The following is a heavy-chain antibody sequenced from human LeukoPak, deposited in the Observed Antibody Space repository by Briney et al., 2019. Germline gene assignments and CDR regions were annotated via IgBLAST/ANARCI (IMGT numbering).Heavy chain of an antibody. V-gene: IGHV3-23*01. CDR1: GFTFSSYA. Sequence: PGGSLRLSCAASGFTFSSYAMSWVRQAPGKGLEWVSAISGSGGSTYYADSVKGRFTISRDNSKNTLYLQMNSLRAEDTAVYYCAKGAMVRGVSLGLFDYWGQGTLVTVSS. D-gene: IGHD3-10*01. CDR2: ISGSGGST. CDR3: AKGAMVRGVSLGLFDY. J-gene: IGHJ4*02.